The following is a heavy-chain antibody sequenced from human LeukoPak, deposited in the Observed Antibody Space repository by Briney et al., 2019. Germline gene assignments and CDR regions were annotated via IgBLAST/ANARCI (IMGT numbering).Heavy chain of an antibody. V-gene: IGHV3-21*01. J-gene: IGHJ3*02. CDR2: ISSSSTYI. D-gene: IGHD3-10*01. CDR3: ARVGTMVRGVISDAFDI. CDR1: GFTFSSYS. Sequence: PGGSLRLSCAASGFTFSSYSMNWVRQAPGKGLEWVSSISSSSTYISYADSVKGRFTISRDNAKNSLYLQMNSLRAEDTAVYYCARVGTMVRGVISDAFDIWGQGTMVTVSS.